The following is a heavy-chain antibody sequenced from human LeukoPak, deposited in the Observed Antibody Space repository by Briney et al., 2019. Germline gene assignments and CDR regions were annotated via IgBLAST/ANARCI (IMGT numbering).Heavy chain of an antibody. J-gene: IGHJ3*02. CDR3: AKDASSGWSARDAFDI. CDR1: GFTVSSNY. D-gene: IGHD6-19*01. Sequence: GGSLRLSCAASGFTVSSNYMSWVRQAPGKGLEWVSVIYSGGSTYYADSVKGRFTISRDNSENTLYLQMNSLRAEDTAVYYCAKDASSGWSARDAFDIWGQGTMVTVSS. V-gene: IGHV3-53*05. CDR2: IYSGGST.